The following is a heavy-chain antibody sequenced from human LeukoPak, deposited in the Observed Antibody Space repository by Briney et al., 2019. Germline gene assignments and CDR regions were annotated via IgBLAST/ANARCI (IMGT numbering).Heavy chain of an antibody. CDR1: GYSFTSYA. CDR3: ARGLEVAEY. CDR2: INAGNGNT. Sequence: RRASVRVSCKHSGYSFTSYAMHWGRQAPRERLEWMGWINAGNGNTKYSQTFQGRVTITSDTSASTAYMELSGMKSEETADYYCARGLEVAEYWGQGTLVTVSS. J-gene: IGHJ4*02. V-gene: IGHV1-3*01. D-gene: IGHD6-19*01.